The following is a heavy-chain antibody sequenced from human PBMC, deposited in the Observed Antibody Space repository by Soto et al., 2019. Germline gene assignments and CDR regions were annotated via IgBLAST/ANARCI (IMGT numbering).Heavy chain of an antibody. CDR1: GGTFSSYA. V-gene: IGHV1-69*12. CDR2: IIPIIGTA. CDR3: AIYRYGYSYFDY. D-gene: IGHD5-18*01. J-gene: IGHJ4*02. Sequence: QVQLVQSGTEVEKPGSSVRVSCKASGGTFSSYAISWVRQAPGQGLEWRGGIIPIIGTANYAQKFQGRVTITADESTSTAYMELSSLRSEGTAVYYCAIYRYGYSYFDYWGQGTLVTVSS.